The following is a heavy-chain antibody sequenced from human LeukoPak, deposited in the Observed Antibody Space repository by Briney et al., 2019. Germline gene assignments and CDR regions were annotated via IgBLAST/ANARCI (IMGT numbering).Heavy chain of an antibody. CDR2: ISNVGSTI. D-gene: IGHD3-10*01. CDR3: ARELYRGLGNWFDP. Sequence: GGSLRLSCVASGFPLTFSTYNMKWVRQAPGKGLGWISYISNVGSTIYYTDSVRGRFTIPRDNAKNSLYLQMNGLRAEDTAVYYCARELYRGLGNWFDPWGQGTLVTVSS. CDR1: GFPLTFSTYN. J-gene: IGHJ5*02. V-gene: IGHV3-48*04.